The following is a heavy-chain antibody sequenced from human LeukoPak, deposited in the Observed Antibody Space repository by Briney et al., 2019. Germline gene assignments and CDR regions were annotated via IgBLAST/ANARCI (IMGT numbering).Heavy chain of an antibody. J-gene: IGHJ6*02. CDR3: ARNTPSLTTYGMDV. CDR1: GFTFSRYS. Sequence: PGGSLRLSCAVSGFTFSRYSMNWVRQAPGKGLEWVSVISGGSSSTFYADSVKGRFTISRDNAKNSLYPQMDSLRAEDTAVYYCARNTPSLTTYGMDVWGQGTTVTVSS. CDR2: ISGGSSST. D-gene: IGHD1-14*01. V-gene: IGHV3-21*01.